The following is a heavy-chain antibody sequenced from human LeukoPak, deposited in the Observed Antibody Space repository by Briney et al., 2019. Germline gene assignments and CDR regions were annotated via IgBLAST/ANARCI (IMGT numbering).Heavy chain of an antibody. D-gene: IGHD6-13*01. CDR3: ASGYSSSWYFSSYGMDV. CDR2: MNPNSGNT. V-gene: IGHV1-8*01. J-gene: IGHJ6*02. CDR1: GYTFTSYD. Sequence: ASVKVSCKASGYTFTSYDIHWVRQATGQGLEWMGWMNPNSGNTGYAQKFQGRVTMTRNTSISTAYMELSSLRSEDTAVYYCASGYSSSWYFSSYGMDVWGQGTTVTVSS.